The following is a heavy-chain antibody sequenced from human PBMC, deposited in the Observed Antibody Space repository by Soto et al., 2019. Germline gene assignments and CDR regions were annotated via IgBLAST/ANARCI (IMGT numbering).Heavy chain of an antibody. CDR1: GGSISSGGYY. CDR2: IYYRGST. J-gene: IGHJ6*02. V-gene: IGHV4-31*03. CDR3: ARDLRFRGFYGMDV. D-gene: IGHD3-10*01. Sequence: QVQLQESGPGLVKPSQTLSPTCTVSGGSISSGGYYWSWIRQHPGKGLEWIGYIYYRGSTYYNPSLKSRVTISVDTSKNQFSLKLSSVTAADTAVYYCARDLRFRGFYGMDVWGQGTTVTVSS.